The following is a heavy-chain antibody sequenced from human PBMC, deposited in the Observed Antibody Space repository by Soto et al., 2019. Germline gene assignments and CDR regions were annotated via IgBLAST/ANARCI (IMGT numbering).Heavy chain of an antibody. CDR3: ARDGVHLWPRYYFDY. CDR1: GYSFSNYS. D-gene: IGHD3-3*02. V-gene: IGHV1-46*01. J-gene: IGHJ4*02. Sequence: VQLVQSGAEVKKPGASVQVSCKTSGYSFSNYSMHWVRQVPGPGLEWMGKINPNGGSTNLAQKFNDAVTLTRDTSTNTVYMELSSRTSENTAVDYCARDGVHLWPRYYFDYWGQGTLVTVSS. CDR2: INPNGGST.